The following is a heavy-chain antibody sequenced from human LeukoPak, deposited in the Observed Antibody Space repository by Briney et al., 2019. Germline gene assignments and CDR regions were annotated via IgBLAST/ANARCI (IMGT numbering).Heavy chain of an antibody. CDR2: IYTSGST. D-gene: IGHD3-10*01. V-gene: IGHV4-4*07. Sequence: SETLSLTCPVSGGSISSYYWSWIRQPAGKGLEWIGRIYTSGSTNYNPSLKSRVTMSVDTSKNQFSLKLSSVTAAGTAVYYCXXXXXXXSGSYPDVLKDWGQGTLVTVSS. J-gene: IGHJ4*02. CDR3: XXXXXXXSGSYPDVLKD. CDR1: GGSISSYY.